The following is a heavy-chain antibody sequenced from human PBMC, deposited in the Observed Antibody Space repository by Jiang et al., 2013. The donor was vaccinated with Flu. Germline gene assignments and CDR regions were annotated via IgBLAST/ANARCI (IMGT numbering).Heavy chain of an antibody. CDR3: LRWQVGPNKRDY. CDR1: GDFFTGSAW. Sequence: GPGLVKPSGTLSLNCAVSGDFFTGSAWWSWVRQPPEKGLEWIGEIYYNGDTNFNTALKSRATISMDKSKNQFSLTLNSVTAADTAVYYCLRWQVGPNKRDYRGQGIQVTVSS. J-gene: IGHJ4*02. CDR2: IYYNGDT. V-gene: IGHV4-4*02. D-gene: IGHD6-19*01.